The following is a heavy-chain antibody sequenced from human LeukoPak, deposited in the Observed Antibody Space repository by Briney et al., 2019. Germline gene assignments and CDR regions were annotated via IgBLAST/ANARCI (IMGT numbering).Heavy chain of an antibody. CDR1: GFTVSSNY. J-gene: IGHJ6*03. Sequence: GGSLRLSCAASGFTVSSNYMSWVRQAPGKGLEWVSVIYSGGSTYYADSVKGRFTISRDNSKNTLYLQMNSLRAEDTAVYYCARGVVPAAYRSYYYYYYMDVWGKGTTVTVSS. CDR3: ARGVVPAAYRSYYYYYYMDV. V-gene: IGHV3-66*02. CDR2: IYSGGST. D-gene: IGHD2-2*01.